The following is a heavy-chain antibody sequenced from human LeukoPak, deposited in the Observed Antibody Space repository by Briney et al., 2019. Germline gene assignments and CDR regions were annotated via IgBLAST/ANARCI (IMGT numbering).Heavy chain of an antibody. Sequence: QPGGSLRLSCAASGFTFSSYGMHWVRQAPGKGLEWVAVISYDESNKYYADSVKGRFTISRDNSKNTLYLQMNSLRAEDTAVYYCAKDAERYYYDSSGFVDYWGQGTLVTVSS. CDR3: AKDAERYYYDSSGFVDY. J-gene: IGHJ4*02. D-gene: IGHD3-22*01. CDR2: ISYDESNK. CDR1: GFTFSSYG. V-gene: IGHV3-30*18.